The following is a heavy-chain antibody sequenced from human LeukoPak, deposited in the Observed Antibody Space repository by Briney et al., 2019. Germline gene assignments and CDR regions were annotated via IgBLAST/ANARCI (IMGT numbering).Heavy chain of an antibody. Sequence: GGSLRLSCAASVFVSTSYWMSWVRQAPGKGLEWVANIKQDGSEKNYVGSVKGRFAISRDNVENSLYLQMNRLRVEDTAVYHCESERYAGEYYNNLTGYSQLRDWGQGTLVTVSS. CDR1: VFVSTSYW. J-gene: IGHJ4*02. V-gene: IGHV3-7*01. CDR3: ESERYAGEYYNNLTGYSQLRD. D-gene: IGHD3-9*01. CDR2: IKQDGSEK.